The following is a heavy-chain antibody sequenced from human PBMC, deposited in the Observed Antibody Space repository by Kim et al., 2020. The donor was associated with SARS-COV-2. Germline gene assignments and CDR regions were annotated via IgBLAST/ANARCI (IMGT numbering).Heavy chain of an antibody. Sequence: GGSLRLSCAASGFTFSSYSMNWVRQAPGKGLEWVSFMTDTSSYIYHADSLKGRFTISRDNANNSLYLQMNSLRAEDTAVYYCARDGAAAGTGLGFDYWGQGTLVTVSS. CDR2: MTDTSSYI. J-gene: IGHJ4*02. V-gene: IGHV3-21*01. CDR1: GFTFSSYS. D-gene: IGHD6-13*01. CDR3: ARDGAAAGTGLGFDY.